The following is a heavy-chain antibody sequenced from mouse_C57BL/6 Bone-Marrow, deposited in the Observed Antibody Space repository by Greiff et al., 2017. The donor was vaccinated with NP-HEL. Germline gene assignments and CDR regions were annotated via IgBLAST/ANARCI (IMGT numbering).Heavy chain of an antibody. J-gene: IGHJ3*01. CDR3: ARGWLLPLFAY. V-gene: IGHV3-6*01. Sequence: EVKLMESGPGLVKPSQSLSLTCSVTGYSITSGYYWNWIRQFPGNKLEWMGYISYDGSNNYNPSLHNRISIPRDTSKNQFFLKLNSVTTEDTATYYCARGWLLPLFAYWGQGTLVTVSA. CDR1: GYSITSGYY. D-gene: IGHD2-3*01. CDR2: ISYDGSN.